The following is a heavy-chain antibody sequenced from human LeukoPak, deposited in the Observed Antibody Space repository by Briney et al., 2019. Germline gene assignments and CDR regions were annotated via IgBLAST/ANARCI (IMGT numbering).Heavy chain of an antibody. CDR1: GYTFTSYY. V-gene: IGHV7-4-1*02. D-gene: IGHD6-19*01. CDR2: INTNTGNP. J-gene: IGHJ6*03. CDR3: ARVGSGWYYNYYYYMDV. Sequence: GASVKVSCKASGYTFTSYYMHWVRQAPGQGLEWMGWINTNTGNPTYAQGFTGRFVFSLDTSVSTAYLQISSLKAEDTAVYYCARVGSGWYYNYYYYMDVWGKGTTVTVSS.